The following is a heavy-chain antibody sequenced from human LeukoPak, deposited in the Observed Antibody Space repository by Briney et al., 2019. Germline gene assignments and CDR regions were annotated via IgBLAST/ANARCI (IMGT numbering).Heavy chain of an antibody. Sequence: QSGGSLRLSCAASGFTFSSYGMSWVRQAPGKGLEWVSAISATGGTTYYADSVKGRFTISRDNSKNTLYLQMNSLRAEDTAVYYCARGGPAAGRFDYWGQGTLVTVSS. J-gene: IGHJ4*02. CDR1: GFTFSSYG. CDR3: ARGGPAAGRFDY. V-gene: IGHV3-23*01. D-gene: IGHD6-13*01. CDR2: ISATGGTT.